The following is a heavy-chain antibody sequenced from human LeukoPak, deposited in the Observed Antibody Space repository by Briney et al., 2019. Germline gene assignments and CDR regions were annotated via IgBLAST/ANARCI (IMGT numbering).Heavy chain of an antibody. CDR2: ISAYNGNT. CDR3: ARIYYDSSGYYYGRGIDY. CDR1: GYTFTSYG. Sequence: SVKVSRKASGYTFTSYGISWVRQAPGQGLEWMGWISAYNGNTNYAQKLQGRVTMTTDTSTSTAYMELRSLRSDDTAVYYCARIYYDSSGYYYGRGIDYWGQGTLVTVSS. D-gene: IGHD3-22*01. J-gene: IGHJ4*02. V-gene: IGHV1-18*01.